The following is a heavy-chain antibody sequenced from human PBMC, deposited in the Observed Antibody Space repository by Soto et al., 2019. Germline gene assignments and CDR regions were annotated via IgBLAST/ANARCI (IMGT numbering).Heavy chain of an antibody. J-gene: IGHJ4*02. Sequence: GGSLRLSCAASGFTFSSYGMHWVRQAPGKGLEWVAVISYDGSNKYYADSVKGRFTISRDNSKNTLYLQMNSLRAEDTAVYYCAKDTGRYCSSTSCYATYYFDYWGQGTLVTVSS. CDR3: AKDTGRYCSSTSCYATYYFDY. CDR2: ISYDGSNK. V-gene: IGHV3-30*18. CDR1: GFTFSSYG. D-gene: IGHD2-2*01.